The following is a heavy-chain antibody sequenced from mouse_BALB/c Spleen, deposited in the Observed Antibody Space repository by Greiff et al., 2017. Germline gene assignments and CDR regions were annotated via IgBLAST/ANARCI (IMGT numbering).Heavy chain of an antibody. Sequence: EVQRVESGGGLVQPGGSLRLSCATSGFTFTDYYMSWVRQPPGKALEWLGFIRNKANGYTTEYSASVKGRFTISRDNSQSILYLQMNTLRAEDSATYYCARENAPTTVVAPYYYAMDYWGQGTSVTVSS. D-gene: IGHD1-1*01. CDR2: IRNKANGYTT. J-gene: IGHJ4*01. CDR3: ARENAPTTVVAPYYYAMDY. V-gene: IGHV7-3*02. CDR1: GFTFTDYY.